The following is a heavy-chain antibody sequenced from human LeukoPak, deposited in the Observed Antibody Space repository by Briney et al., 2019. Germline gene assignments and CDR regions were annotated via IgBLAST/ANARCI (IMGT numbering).Heavy chain of an antibody. CDR1: GFTFSSYS. J-gene: IGHJ4*02. D-gene: IGHD6-6*01. CDR3: ARQYSSSSPFDY. Sequence: PGGSLRLSCAASGFTFSSYSMNWVRQASGKGLEWVSSISSSSSYIYYADSVKGRFTISRDNAKNSLYLQMNSLRAEDTAVYYCARQYSSSSPFDYWGQGTLVTVSS. V-gene: IGHV3-21*01. CDR2: ISSSSSYI.